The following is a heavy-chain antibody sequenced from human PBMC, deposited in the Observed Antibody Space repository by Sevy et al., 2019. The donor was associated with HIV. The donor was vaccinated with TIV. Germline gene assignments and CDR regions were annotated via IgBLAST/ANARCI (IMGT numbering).Heavy chain of an antibody. CDR3: ARSRGPTSAEFDL. J-gene: IGHJ5*02. CDR1: RFTFSTHG. CDR2: ISSSSINT. V-gene: IGHV3-21*01. Sequence: GGSLRLSCAASRFTFSTHGMTWVRQAPGKGLEWVSSISSSSINTYYADSVRGRFTLSRDNAKNSLYLQMNSLRADDTAVYYCARSRGPTSAEFDLWGQGTLVTVSS. D-gene: IGHD1-26*01.